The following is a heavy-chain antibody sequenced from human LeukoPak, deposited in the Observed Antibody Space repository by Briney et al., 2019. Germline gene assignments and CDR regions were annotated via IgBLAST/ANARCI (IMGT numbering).Heavy chain of an antibody. CDR3: ARELTPSVGATPHDAFDI. D-gene: IGHD1-26*01. J-gene: IGHJ3*02. Sequence: GGSLRLSCAASGFTFSSYAMHWVRQAPGKGLEWVAVISYDGSNKYYADSVKGRFTISRDNSKNTLYLQMNSLRAEDTAVYYCARELTPSVGATPHDAFDIWGQGTMVTVSS. V-gene: IGHV3-30-3*01. CDR2: ISYDGSNK. CDR1: GFTFSSYA.